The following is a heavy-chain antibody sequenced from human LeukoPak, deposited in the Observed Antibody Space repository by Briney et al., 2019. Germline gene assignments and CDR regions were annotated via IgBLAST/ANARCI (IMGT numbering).Heavy chain of an antibody. CDR2: ISSSGSTI. D-gene: IGHD5-18*01. V-gene: IGHV3-48*03. CDR3: ARATATFDY. Sequence: GGSLRLSCAASGFTFSSYEMNWVRQAPGKGLEWVSYISSSGSTIYYADSVKGRFTISRDNAKNSLYLQMNSLRAEDTAVYYCARATATFDYWGQGTLVTVSS. J-gene: IGHJ4*02. CDR1: GFTFSSYE.